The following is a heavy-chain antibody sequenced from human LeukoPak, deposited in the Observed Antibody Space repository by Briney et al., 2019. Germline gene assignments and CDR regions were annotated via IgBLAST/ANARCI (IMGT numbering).Heavy chain of an antibody. V-gene: IGHV3-30*02. CDR3: AKDRNWGSRYFDY. CDR2: IRYDGSNK. D-gene: IGHD7-27*01. J-gene: IGHJ4*02. CDR1: GFTFSSYG. Sequence: GGSLRLSCAASGFTFSSYGMHWVRQAPGKGLEWVAFIRYDGSNKYYADSVKGRFTISRDNSKNTLYLQMNSLRAEDTAVYYCAKDRNWGSRYFDYWGQGTLVTVSS.